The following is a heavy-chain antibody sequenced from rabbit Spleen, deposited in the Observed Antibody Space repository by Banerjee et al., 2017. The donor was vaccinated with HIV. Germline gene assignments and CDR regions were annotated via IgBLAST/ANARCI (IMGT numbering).Heavy chain of an antibody. CDR1: GFSFSSSDY. D-gene: IGHD8-1*01. CDR3: ARDTGSSFSSYGMDL. V-gene: IGHV1S45*01. J-gene: IGHJ6*01. CDR2: IAGGSGGFT. Sequence: QEQLKESGGGLVKPGGTLTLTCTASGFSFSSSDYMCWVRQAPGKGLEWISCIAGGSGGFTYSATWAKGRFTCSKTSSTTVTLQMTSLTVADTATYFCARDTGSSFSSYGMDLWGQGTLVTVS.